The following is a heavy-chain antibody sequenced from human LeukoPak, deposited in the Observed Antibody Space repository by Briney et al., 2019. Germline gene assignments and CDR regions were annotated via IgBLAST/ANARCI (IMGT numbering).Heavy chain of an antibody. CDR1: GGSISSGDYY. Sequence: SQTLSLTCTVSGGSISSGDYYWSWIRQPPGKGLEWIGYIYYSGSTYYNPSLKSRVTISVGTSKNQFSLKLSSVTAADTAVYYCARDSSSSSTWYFDLWGRGTLVTVSS. CDR3: ARDSSSSSTWYFDL. V-gene: IGHV4-30-4*08. D-gene: IGHD6-6*01. CDR2: IYYSGST. J-gene: IGHJ2*01.